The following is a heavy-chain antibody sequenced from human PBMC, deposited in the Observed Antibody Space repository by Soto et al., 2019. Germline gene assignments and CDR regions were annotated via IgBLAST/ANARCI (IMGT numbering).Heavy chain of an antibody. J-gene: IGHJ4*02. CDR2: IRNRGQSHIA. Sequence: QAGWSLRLSCADSVFTFIDHYMDWVRQAPGKGLEWVGRIRNRGQSHIADYAASVKGRFTMSRDDSENSLHLQMHSLKTEDTAVYYCARDTYTALDYWGQGTLVTVSS. CDR3: ARDTYTALDY. D-gene: IGHD2-2*02. CDR1: VFTFIDHY. V-gene: IGHV3-72*01.